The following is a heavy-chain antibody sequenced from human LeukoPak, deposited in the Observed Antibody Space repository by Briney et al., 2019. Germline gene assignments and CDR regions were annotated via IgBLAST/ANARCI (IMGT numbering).Heavy chain of an antibody. CDR2: ISGSGGST. V-gene: IGHV3-23*01. Sequence: GGALRLSCAAPGFTFSSYALSWVRQAPREGLEWGSTISGSGGSTYYADSVKGRFTISRDNSKNTLYLQMNSLRAEDTAVYYCAKDRDFWSGSGMDVWGQGTTVTVSS. J-gene: IGHJ6*02. CDR1: GFTFSSYA. D-gene: IGHD3-3*01. CDR3: AKDRDFWSGSGMDV.